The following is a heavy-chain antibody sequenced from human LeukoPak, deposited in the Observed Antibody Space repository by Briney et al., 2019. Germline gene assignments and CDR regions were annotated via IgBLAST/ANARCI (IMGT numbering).Heavy chain of an antibody. CDR2: ISWNSGSI. CDR3: AKDNRRHYTSGPNPDSLH. J-gene: IGHJ4*02. CDR1: GFIFNNYA. Sequence: GGSLRLSCAGSGFIFNNYAMHWVRHPPGKGLEWVSGISWNSGSIDYADSVKGRFTISRDNAKNSLYLQMNSLRVEDTAFYYCAKDNRRHYTSGPNPDSLHWGQGALVTVSS. V-gene: IGHV3-9*01. D-gene: IGHD6-19*01.